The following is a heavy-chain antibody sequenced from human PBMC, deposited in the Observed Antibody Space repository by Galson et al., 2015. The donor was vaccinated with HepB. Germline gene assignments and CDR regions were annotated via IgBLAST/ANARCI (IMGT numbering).Heavy chain of an antibody. CDR2: MSSSTNYI. J-gene: IGHJ4*02. D-gene: IGHD4-17*01. CDR3: ARAPYGDPYYFDY. V-gene: IGHV3-21*01. CDR1: GSILSSYS. Sequence: SLRLSCAASGSILSSYSMNWVRQAPGKGLEWVSSMSSSTNYIYYADSVKGRFTVSIDNAKSSLYLHIDSLGAEDTAIYYCARAPYGDPYYFDYWGQGTLVTVSS.